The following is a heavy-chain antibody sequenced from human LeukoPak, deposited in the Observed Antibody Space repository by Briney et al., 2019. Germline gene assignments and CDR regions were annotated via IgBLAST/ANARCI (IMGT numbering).Heavy chain of an antibody. J-gene: IGHJ4*02. Sequence: GGSLRLSCAASGFTFSSYSMNWVRQAPGKGLEWVSSISSSSSYIYYADSVRGRFTISRDNAKNSLYLQMNSLRAEDTAVYYCARVGGYSGYDDYWGQGTLVTVSS. CDR3: ARVGGYSGYDDY. D-gene: IGHD5-12*01. CDR1: GFTFSSYS. CDR2: ISSSSSYI. V-gene: IGHV3-21*01.